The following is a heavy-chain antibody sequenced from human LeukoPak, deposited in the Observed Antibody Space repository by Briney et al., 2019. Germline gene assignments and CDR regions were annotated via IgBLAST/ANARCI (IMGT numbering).Heavy chain of an antibody. CDR3: ANEQQGRHLQG. CDR1: GYTITSYY. V-gene: IGHV1-2*02. Sequence: ASVKITCNASGYTITSYYIHWMRQSPGQGLEWIGWINPGSGATGRAKMFHERDTMTRDASISTAYMERSRLSSDDTARKHCANEQQGRHLQGWGRGTQDSVTS. CDR2: INPGSGAT. J-gene: IGHJ1*01. D-gene: IGHD6-13*01.